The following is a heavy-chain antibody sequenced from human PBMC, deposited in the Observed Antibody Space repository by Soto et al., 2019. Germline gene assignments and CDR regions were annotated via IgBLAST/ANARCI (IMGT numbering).Heavy chain of an antibody. CDR3: ARDSGSGSYSYNWFDP. J-gene: IGHJ5*02. CDR2: ICYSGST. D-gene: IGHD3-10*01. CDR1: GGSISSYY. Sequence: SETLSLTCTVSGGSISSYYWSWIRQPPGKGLEWIGYICYSGSTNYNPSLKSRVTISVDTSKNQFSLKLSSVTAADTAVYYCARDSGSGSYSYNWFDPWGQGTLVTVS. V-gene: IGHV4-59*01.